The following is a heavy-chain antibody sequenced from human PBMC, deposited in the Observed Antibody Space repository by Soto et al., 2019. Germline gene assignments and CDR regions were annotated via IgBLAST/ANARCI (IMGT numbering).Heavy chain of an antibody. Sequence: LRLSCAASGFTFSSYGMHWVRQSPGKGLEWVAVIWYDGSNKYYADSVKGRFTISRDNSKNTLYLQMNSLRAEHTAVYYCARGEQLAGFYYYGMDVWGQGTTVTVSS. CDR2: IWYDGSNK. CDR1: GFTFSSYG. V-gene: IGHV3-33*01. J-gene: IGHJ6*02. CDR3: ARGEQLAGFYYYGMDV. D-gene: IGHD6-6*01.